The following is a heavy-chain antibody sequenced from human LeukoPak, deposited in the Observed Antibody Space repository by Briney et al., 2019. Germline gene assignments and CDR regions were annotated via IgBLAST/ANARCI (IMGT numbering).Heavy chain of an antibody. CDR2: ISGSGGST. J-gene: IGHJ4*02. CDR3: AKVSIFGVVTYYFDY. V-gene: IGHV3-23*01. CDR1: GFTFSSYA. Sequence: GGSLRLSCAASGFTFSSYAMSWVRQAPGKGLEWVSAISGSGGSTYYADYVKGRFTISRDNSKNTLYLQMNSLRAEDTAVYYCAKVSIFGVVTYYFDYRGQGTLVTVSS. D-gene: IGHD3-3*01.